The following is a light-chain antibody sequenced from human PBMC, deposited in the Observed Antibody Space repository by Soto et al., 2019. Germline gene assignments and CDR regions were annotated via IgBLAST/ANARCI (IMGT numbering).Light chain of an antibody. Sequence: EIVLTPSPATLSLSTGERATLSCRASQSVSSYLAWYQQKPGQAPRLLIYDASNRATGIPARFSGSGSGTDFTLTISSLEPEDFAVYYCQQRSNWPLTFGGGTKV. V-gene: IGKV3-11*01. J-gene: IGKJ4*01. CDR3: QQRSNWPLT. CDR1: QSVSSY. CDR2: DAS.